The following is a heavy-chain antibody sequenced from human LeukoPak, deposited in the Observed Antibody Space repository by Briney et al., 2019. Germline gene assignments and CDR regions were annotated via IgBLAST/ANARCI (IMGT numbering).Heavy chain of an antibody. CDR1: GFTFSSYG. D-gene: IGHD2-2*01. CDR3: ANELGRIVVVPAAPPGY. Sequence: GGSLRLSCVASGFTFSSYGMHWVRQAPGKGLEWVAFIRYDGSNKYYADSVKGRFTISRDNSKNTLYLQMNSLRAEDTAVYYCANELGRIVVVPAAPPGYWGQGTLVTVSS. CDR2: IRYDGSNK. J-gene: IGHJ4*02. V-gene: IGHV3-30*02.